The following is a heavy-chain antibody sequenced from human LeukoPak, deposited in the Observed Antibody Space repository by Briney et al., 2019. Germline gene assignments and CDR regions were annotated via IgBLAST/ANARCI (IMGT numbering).Heavy chain of an antibody. J-gene: IGHJ4*02. CDR3: ARGSDGSGSYWDWPVGPEYYFDY. CDR1: GYTFTGYY. V-gene: IGHV1-2*04. CDR2: INPNSGGT. D-gene: IGHD3-10*01. Sequence: ASVKVSCKASGYTFTGYYMHWVRQAPGQGLEWMGWINPNSGGTNYAQKFQGWVTMTRDTSISTAYMELSRLRSDDTAVYYCARGSDGSGSYWDWPVGPEYYFDYWGQGTLVTVSS.